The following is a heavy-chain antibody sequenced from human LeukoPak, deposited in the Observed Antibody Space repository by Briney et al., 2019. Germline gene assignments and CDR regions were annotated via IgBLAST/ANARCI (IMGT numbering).Heavy chain of an antibody. Sequence: GASVKVSCKASGGTFSSYAISWVRQAPGQGLEWMGGIIPIFGTANYAQKFQGRVTITADKSTSTAYMELSSLRSEDTAVYYCASPEGSGSYSYHDAFDIWGQGTMVTVSS. D-gene: IGHD1-26*01. V-gene: IGHV1-69*06. J-gene: IGHJ3*02. CDR3: ASPEGSGSYSYHDAFDI. CDR1: GGTFSSYA. CDR2: IIPIFGTA.